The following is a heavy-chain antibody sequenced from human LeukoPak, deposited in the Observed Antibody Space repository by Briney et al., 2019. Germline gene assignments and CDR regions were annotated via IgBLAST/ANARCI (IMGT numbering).Heavy chain of an antibody. Sequence: PGGSLRLSCAVSGFTFSSYAMNWVRQAPGKGLEWVSGISGSGAGTYYADSVKGRFTISRDNSKNTLYLQMSSLRTEDTAVYYCVIARTGTTSGAFDIWGQGTMVTVSS. V-gene: IGHV3-23*01. CDR3: VIARTGTTSGAFDI. D-gene: IGHD1-1*01. CDR1: GFTFSSYA. J-gene: IGHJ3*02. CDR2: ISGSGAGT.